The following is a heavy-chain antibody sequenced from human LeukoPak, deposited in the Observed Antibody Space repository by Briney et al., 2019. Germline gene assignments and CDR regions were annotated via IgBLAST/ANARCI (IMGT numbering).Heavy chain of an antibody. D-gene: IGHD2-21*02. Sequence: GGSLRLSCAASGFTFSSYWMSWVRQAPGKGLEWVANIKQDGSEKYYVDSVKGRFTISRDNAKNSLYLQMNSLRAEDTAVYYCARAPFDIVVVTAIQIPKYYYYYYMDVWGKGTTVTVSS. CDR3: ARAPFDIVVVTAIQIPKYYYYYYMDV. V-gene: IGHV3-7*01. CDR1: GFTFSSYW. CDR2: IKQDGSEK. J-gene: IGHJ6*03.